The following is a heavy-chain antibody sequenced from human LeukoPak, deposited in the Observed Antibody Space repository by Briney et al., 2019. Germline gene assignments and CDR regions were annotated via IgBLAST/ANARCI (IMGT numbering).Heavy chain of an antibody. CDR2: INPNSGGT. J-gene: IGHJ4*02. V-gene: IGHV1-2*02. D-gene: IGHD3-10*01. CDR3: AREGRLLWFGEYYFDY. Sequence: ASVKVSCKASGYTFTGYYMHWVRQAPGQGLEWMGWINPNSGGTNYAQKFQGRVIMTRDTSISTAYMELSRLRSDDTAVYYCAREGRLLWFGEYYFDYWGQGTLVTVSS. CDR1: GYTFTGYY.